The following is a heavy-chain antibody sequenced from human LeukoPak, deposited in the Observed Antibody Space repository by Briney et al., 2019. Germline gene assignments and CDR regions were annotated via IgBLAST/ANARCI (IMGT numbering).Heavy chain of an antibody. J-gene: IGHJ4*02. CDR3: AKDMGYYYDSSGYYYTELPDY. Sequence: GGSLRLSCAASGFTFSSYAMSWVRQAPGKGLEWVSAISGSGGSTYYADSVKGRFTISRDNSKNTLYLQMNSLRAEDTAVYYCAKDMGYYYDSSGYYYTELPDYWGQGTLVTVSS. D-gene: IGHD3-22*01. CDR2: ISGSGGST. CDR1: GFTFSSYA. V-gene: IGHV3-23*01.